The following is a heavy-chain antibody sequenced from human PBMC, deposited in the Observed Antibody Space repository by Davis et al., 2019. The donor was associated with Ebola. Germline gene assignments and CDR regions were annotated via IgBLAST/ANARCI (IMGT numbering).Heavy chain of an antibody. Sequence: GESLKISCAASGFTFSSYSMNWVRQAPGKGLEWVSSISSSSSYIYYADSVKGRFTISRDNAKNSLYLQMNSLRAEDTAVYYCARGGWAAAEDYWGQGTLVTVSS. CDR1: GFTFSSYS. CDR2: ISSSSSYI. V-gene: IGHV3-21*01. CDR3: ARGGWAAAEDY. J-gene: IGHJ4*02. D-gene: IGHD6-13*01.